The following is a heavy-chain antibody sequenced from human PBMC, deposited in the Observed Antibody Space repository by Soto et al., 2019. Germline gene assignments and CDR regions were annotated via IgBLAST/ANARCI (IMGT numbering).Heavy chain of an antibody. CDR2: INWNSGTT. D-gene: IGHD3-3*01. J-gene: IGHJ3*02. CDR1: GFNFENYA. V-gene: IGHV3-9*01. CDR3: AKDIVIFGAVPRRAFDM. Sequence: LGGSLRLSCAASGFNFENYAMYWVRQAPGKGLEWVASINWNSGTTAYADSVKGRFTISRDNPKKSLYLQMNNLRVEDTALYYCAKDIVIFGAVPRRAFDMWRQGTMVTVSS.